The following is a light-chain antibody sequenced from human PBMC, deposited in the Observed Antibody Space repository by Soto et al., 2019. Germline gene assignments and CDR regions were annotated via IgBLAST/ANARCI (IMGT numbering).Light chain of an antibody. J-gene: IGLJ2*01. CDR2: EGN. CDR3: CLYAYDNGGL. Sequence: QSVLTQPASVSGSPGQSITISCTGPSGDVLSYDGVSWYQHHPDKAPKLLIYEGNKRPSGVSDRFSGPKSGHMASLTISGLQAEDEADYYCCLYAYDNGGLFGGGTKLTVL. V-gene: IGLV2-23*01. CDR1: SGDVLSYDG.